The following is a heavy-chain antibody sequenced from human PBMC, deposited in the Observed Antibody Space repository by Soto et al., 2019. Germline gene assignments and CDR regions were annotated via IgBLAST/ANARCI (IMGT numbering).Heavy chain of an antibody. D-gene: IGHD4-17*01. CDR2: IYFSGSA. J-gene: IGHJ3*02. V-gene: IGHV4-31*03. Sequence: PSETLSLTCTVSGGSISSGAYSWSWTRQRPGKGLEWIGYIYFSGSAYYSPSLKSRLSISLDTSNNQFSLRLSSVTAADTAMYYCARARLRAVYAFDIWGQGTMVTVSS. CDR3: ARARLRAVYAFDI. CDR1: GGSISSGAYS.